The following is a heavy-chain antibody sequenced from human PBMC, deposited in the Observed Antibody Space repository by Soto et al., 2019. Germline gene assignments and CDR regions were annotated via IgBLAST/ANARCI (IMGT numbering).Heavy chain of an antibody. CDR2: ISAYNGNT. J-gene: IGHJ3*02. CDR1: GYTFTSYG. V-gene: IGHV1-18*01. CDR3: ARESNPCSVVATIFAFDI. Sequence: ASVKVSCKASGYTFTSYGISWVRQAPGQGLEWMGWISAYNGNTNYAQKLQGRVTMTTDTPKSIAYMELRSLRSDDTAVYYCARESNPCSVVATIFAFDIWGQGTMVTVSS. D-gene: IGHD5-12*01.